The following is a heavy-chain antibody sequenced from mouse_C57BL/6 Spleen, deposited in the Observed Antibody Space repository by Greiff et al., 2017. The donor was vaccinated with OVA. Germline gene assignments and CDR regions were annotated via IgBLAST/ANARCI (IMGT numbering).Heavy chain of an antibody. V-gene: IGHV5-17*01. J-gene: IGHJ3*01. CDR2: ISSGSSTI. CDR1: GFTFSDYG. CDR3: ASKDYGSSFAY. Sequence: EVHLVESGGGLVKPGGSLKLSCAASGFTFSDYGMHWVRQAPEKGLEWVAYISSGSSTIYYADTVKGRFTISRDNAKNTLFLQMTSLRSEDTAMYYCASKDYGSSFAYWSQGTLVTVSA. D-gene: IGHD1-1*01.